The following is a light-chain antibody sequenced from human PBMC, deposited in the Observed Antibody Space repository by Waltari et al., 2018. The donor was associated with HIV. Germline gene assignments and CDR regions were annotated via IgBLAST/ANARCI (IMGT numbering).Light chain of an antibody. CDR3: QVWDSSSVHWV. Sequence: SYVLTQPPSVSVAPGQTARITCGGDNIRSKSVHWYQQKSGQAPVVVGYDDRDRPSGIPERFSGSNSGNTATLTISGVEVGDEADYYCQVWDSSSVHWVFGGGTKLTV. CDR2: DDR. V-gene: IGLV3-21*02. CDR1: NIRSKS. J-gene: IGLJ3*02.